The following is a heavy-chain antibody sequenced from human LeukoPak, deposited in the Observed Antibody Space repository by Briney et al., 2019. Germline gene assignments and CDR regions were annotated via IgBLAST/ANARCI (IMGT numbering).Heavy chain of an antibody. CDR2: INPNSGGT. J-gene: IGHJ4*02. CDR1: GYTFTGYY. V-gene: IGHV1-2*04. Sequence: ASVTVSCKASGYTFTGYYMHWVRQAPGQGLEWMGWINPNSGGTNYAQKFQGWVTMTRDTSISTAYMGLGRLRSDDTAVYYCASRRIGRRLGELWYYFDYWGQGTLVTVSS. D-gene: IGHD3-16*01. CDR3: ASRRIGRRLGELWYYFDY.